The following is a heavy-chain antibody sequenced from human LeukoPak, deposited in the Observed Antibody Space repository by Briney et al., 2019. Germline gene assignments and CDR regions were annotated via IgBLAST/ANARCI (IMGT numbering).Heavy chain of an antibody. CDR3: AGVGIAVAGTGY. CDR2: ISSSSSYI. D-gene: IGHD6-19*01. CDR1: GFTFSSYS. J-gene: IGHJ4*02. V-gene: IGHV3-21*01. Sequence: PGGSLRLSCAASGFTFSSYSMNWVRQAPGKGLEWVSSISSSSSYIYYADSVKGRFTISRDNAKNSLYLQMNSLRAEDTAVYYCAGVGIAVAGTGYWGQGTLVTVSS.